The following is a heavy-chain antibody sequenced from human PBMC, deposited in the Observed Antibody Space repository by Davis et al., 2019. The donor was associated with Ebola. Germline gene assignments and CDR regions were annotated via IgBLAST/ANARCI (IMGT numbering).Heavy chain of an antibody. D-gene: IGHD6-19*01. Sequence: GESLKISCKGSGYSFTSHWIGWVRQMPGKGLEWMGIIYPGDSDTRYSPSFQGQVTISADRSISTAYLQWSSLKASDTTIYYCARSALSGTLNGFDIWGQGTMVTVSS. CDR3: ARSALSGTLNGFDI. CDR1: GYSFTSHW. V-gene: IGHV5-51*01. J-gene: IGHJ3*02. CDR2: IYPGDSDT.